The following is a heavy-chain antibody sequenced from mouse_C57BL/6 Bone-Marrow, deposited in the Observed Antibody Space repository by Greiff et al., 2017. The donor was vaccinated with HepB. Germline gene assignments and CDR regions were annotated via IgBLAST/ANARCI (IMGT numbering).Heavy chain of an antibody. CDR3: ARATVVATDFDY. CDR2: ISYDGSN. V-gene: IGHV3-6*01. J-gene: IGHJ2*01. Sequence: EVKLQESGPGLVKPSQSLSLTCSVTGYSITSGYYWNWIRQFPGNKLEWMGYISYDGSNNYNPSLKNRISITRDTSKNQFFLKLNSVTTEDTATYYCARATVVATDFDYWGQGTTLTVSS. D-gene: IGHD1-1*01. CDR1: GYSITSGYY.